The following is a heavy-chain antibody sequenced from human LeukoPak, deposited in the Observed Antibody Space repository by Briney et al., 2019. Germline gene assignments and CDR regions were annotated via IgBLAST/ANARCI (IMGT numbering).Heavy chain of an antibody. CDR2: INPSGGRT. D-gene: IGHD6-19*01. CDR3: ARKGGSAWYEDAFDI. V-gene: IGHV1-46*01. CDR1: GYTFSSYY. Sequence: ASAKVSCKASGYTFSSYYMHWVRQAPGQGLEWMGIINPSGGRTSYAQKFQGRVTMTRDTSTSTVYMELSSLRAEDTAVYYCARKGGSAWYEDAFDIWGQGTMVTVSS. J-gene: IGHJ3*02.